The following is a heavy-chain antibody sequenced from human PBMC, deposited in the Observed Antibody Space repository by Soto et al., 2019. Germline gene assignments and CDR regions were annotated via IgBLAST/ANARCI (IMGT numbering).Heavy chain of an antibody. Sequence: SVKVSCKASGGTFSSYAISWVRQAPGQGLEWMGGIIPIFGTANYAQKFQGRVTITADESTSTAYMELSSLRSEDTAVYYCASRYKRDYYYGMDVWGQGTTVTVSS. CDR2: IIPIFGTA. V-gene: IGHV1-69*13. J-gene: IGHJ6*02. D-gene: IGHD1-20*01. CDR1: GGTFSSYA. CDR3: ASRYKRDYYYGMDV.